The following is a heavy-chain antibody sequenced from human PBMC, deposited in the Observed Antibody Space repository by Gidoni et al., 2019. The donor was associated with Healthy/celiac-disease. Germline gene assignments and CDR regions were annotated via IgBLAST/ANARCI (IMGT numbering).Heavy chain of an antibody. CDR1: GYSFTSYW. Sequence: EVQLVQSGAEVKKPGESLKISCKGSGYSFTSYWSGWVRQMPGKGLEWMGIIYPGDSDTRYSPSFQGQVTISADKSISTAYLQWSSLKASDTAMYYCARHRYYDSSGYYWNAFDIWGQGTMVTVSS. CDR2: IYPGDSDT. V-gene: IGHV5-51*01. D-gene: IGHD3-22*01. CDR3: ARHRYYDSSGYYWNAFDI. J-gene: IGHJ3*02.